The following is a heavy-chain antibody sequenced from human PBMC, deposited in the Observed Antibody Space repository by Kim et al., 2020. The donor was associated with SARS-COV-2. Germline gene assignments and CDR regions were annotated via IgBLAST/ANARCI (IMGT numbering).Heavy chain of an antibody. J-gene: IGHJ5*02. CDR2: ISAYNGNT. Sequence: ASVKVSCKASGYTFTSYGISWVRQAPGQGLEWMGWISAYNGNTNYAQKLQGRVTMTTDTSTSTAYMELRSLRSDDTAVYYCARGPRQGGWSSGWYVHWFDPWGQGTLVTVSS. CDR3: ARGPRQGGWSSGWYVHWFDP. D-gene: IGHD6-19*01. CDR1: GYTFTSYG. V-gene: IGHV1-18*04.